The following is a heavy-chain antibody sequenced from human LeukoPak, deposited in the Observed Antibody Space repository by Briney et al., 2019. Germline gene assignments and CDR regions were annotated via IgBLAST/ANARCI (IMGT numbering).Heavy chain of an antibody. CDR1: GYTFTSYY. CDR2: INPSGGST. V-gene: IGHV1-46*01. D-gene: IGHD6-6*01. J-gene: IGHJ5*02. CDR3: ASDRPPIAARPPPGKRWFDP. Sequence: ASVKVSCKASGYTFTSYYMHWVRQAPGQGLEWMGIINPSGGSTSYAQKFQGRVTMTRDTSTSTVYMELSSLRSEDTAVYYCASDRPPIAARPPPGKRWFDPWGQGTLVTVSS.